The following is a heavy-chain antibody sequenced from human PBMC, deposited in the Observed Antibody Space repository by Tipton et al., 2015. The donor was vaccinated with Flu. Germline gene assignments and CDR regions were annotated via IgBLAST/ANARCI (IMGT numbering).Heavy chain of an antibody. J-gene: IGHJ4*02. Sequence: SLRLSCAASGFRFDTYNMNWVRQAPGKGLEYVSSISSGSRDIHYADSVKGRFTISRDNAKNSLYLQMYIPRVEDTAVYYCVRGDSRDYWGQGTLVTVSS. CDR2: ISSGSRDI. V-gene: IGHV3-21*06. CDR3: VRGDSRDY. CDR1: GFRFDTYN. D-gene: IGHD3-22*01.